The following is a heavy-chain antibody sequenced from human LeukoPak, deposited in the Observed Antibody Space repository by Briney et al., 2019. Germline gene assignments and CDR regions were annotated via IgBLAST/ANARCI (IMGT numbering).Heavy chain of an antibody. D-gene: IGHD3-3*01. V-gene: IGHV5-51*01. CDR3: AIFDFLFGEINNSFDP. J-gene: IGHJ5*02. CDR1: GYSFTSYW. Sequence: GESLKISCKGSGYSFTSYWIAWVRQMPGKGLEWMGIIYPGDSDTRYSPSFQGQVTISADKSISTVYLQWSSLQASDTAMYYCAIFDFLFGEINNSFDPWGQGTLVTVSS. CDR2: IYPGDSDT.